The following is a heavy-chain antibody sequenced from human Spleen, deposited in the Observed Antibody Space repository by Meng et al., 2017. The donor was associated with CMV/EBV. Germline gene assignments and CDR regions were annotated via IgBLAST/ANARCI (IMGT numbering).Heavy chain of an antibody. J-gene: IGHJ4*02. Sequence: GESLKISCAASGFTFSTYWMNWVRQAPGKGLVWVSRINSGGSDTSYADSVKGRFTISRDNAKNTPYLQMNSLRAEDTAMYYCVAIATAATLFHFWGQGTLVTVSS. CDR1: GFTFSTYW. D-gene: IGHD6-13*01. CDR2: INSGGSDT. CDR3: VAIATAATLFHF. V-gene: IGHV3-74*01.